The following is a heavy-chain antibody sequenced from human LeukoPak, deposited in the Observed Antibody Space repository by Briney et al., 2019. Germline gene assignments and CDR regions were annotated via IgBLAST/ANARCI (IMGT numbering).Heavy chain of an antibody. V-gene: IGHV3-15*01. CDR3: ATLTVRGVINI. CDR2: IQSKTDGGTT. CDR1: GFTFSNTW. Sequence: GGSLRLSCAASGFTFSNTWMNWVRQAPGKGLEWVGRIQSKTDGGTTEYAAPVKGRFTISRDDSKTTLYLQMNSLKTEDTAVYYCATLTVRGVINIWGQGTLVTVPS. J-gene: IGHJ4*02. D-gene: IGHD3-10*01.